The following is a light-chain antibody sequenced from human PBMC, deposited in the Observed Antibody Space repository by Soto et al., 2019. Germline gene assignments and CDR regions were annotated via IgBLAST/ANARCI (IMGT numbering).Light chain of an antibody. CDR3: QSFDSYWVTFYV. V-gene: IGLV1-40*01. Sequence: QSALTQPPSVSGAPGQRVTISCTGSNSNIGAGFDVHWYQQFPGRAPKLLIFGNINRPSGVPDRFSGSKSGTSASLAITGLQAEDYADYYCQSFDSYWVTFYVFGPVTEVTV. CDR1: NSNIGAGFD. CDR2: GNI. J-gene: IGLJ1*01.